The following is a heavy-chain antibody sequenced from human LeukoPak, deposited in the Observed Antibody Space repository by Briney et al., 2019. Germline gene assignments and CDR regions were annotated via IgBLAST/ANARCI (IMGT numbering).Heavy chain of an antibody. Sequence: ASLKVSCKASGYTFTNYGISWVRQAPGQGLEWMGWISAYNGNTNYAQKLQGRVTMTTDTSTTTAYMELRSLRSDDTAVYYCAGPIQVGATFFDYWGQGTLVTVSS. V-gene: IGHV1-18*01. CDR3: AGPIQVGATFFDY. CDR2: ISAYNGNT. D-gene: IGHD1-26*01. J-gene: IGHJ4*02. CDR1: GYTFTNYG.